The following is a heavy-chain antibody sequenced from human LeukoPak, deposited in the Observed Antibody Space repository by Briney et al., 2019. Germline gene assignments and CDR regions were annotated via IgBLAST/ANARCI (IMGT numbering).Heavy chain of an antibody. CDR1: GFTFSSYA. J-gene: IGHJ6*04. D-gene: IGHD2-15*01. Sequence: GGSLRFSCAASGFTFSSYAMSWVRQAPGKGLEWVSAISGSGGSTYYADSVKGRFTISRDNSKNTLYLQMNSLRAEDTAVYYCASDCSGGSCYYYYYGMDVWGKGTTVTVSS. CDR2: ISGSGGST. V-gene: IGHV3-23*01. CDR3: ASDCSGGSCYYYYYGMDV.